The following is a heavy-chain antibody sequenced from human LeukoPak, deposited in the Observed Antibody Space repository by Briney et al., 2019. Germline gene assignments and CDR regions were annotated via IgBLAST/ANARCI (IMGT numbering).Heavy chain of an antibody. CDR2: IYHSGST. Sequence: PSETLSLTCAVSGGSISSSNWWSWVRQPPGKGLEWIGEIYHSGSTSYNPSLKSRVTISVDTSKNQFSLKLSSVTAADTAVYYCAREEALGSGSFDYWGQGTLVTVSS. J-gene: IGHJ4*02. CDR3: AREEALGSGSFDY. CDR1: GGSISSSNW. V-gene: IGHV4-4*02. D-gene: IGHD1-26*01.